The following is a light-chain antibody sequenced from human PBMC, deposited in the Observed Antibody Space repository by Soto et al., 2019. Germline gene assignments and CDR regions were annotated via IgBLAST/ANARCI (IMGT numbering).Light chain of an antibody. CDR1: QSLRSNY. CDR2: DAS. CDR3: QQYGNSPPIT. J-gene: IGKJ5*01. V-gene: IGKV3-20*01. Sequence: VLTQSPGTLSLSPGERATLSCRASQSLRSNYLAWYQHKPGQAPRLLIYDASSRATGIPDRFSGSGSGTDFTLTISRLEPEDFAVYYCQQYGNSPPITFGQGKRLEIK.